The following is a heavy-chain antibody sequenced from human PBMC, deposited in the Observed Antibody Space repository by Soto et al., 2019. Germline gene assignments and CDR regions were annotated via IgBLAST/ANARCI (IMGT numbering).Heavy chain of an antibody. CDR2: ISSSSSYI. CDR1: GFTFSSYS. J-gene: IGHJ5*02. CDR3: ARALYYYDSSGYYGS. D-gene: IGHD3-22*01. Sequence: EVQLVESGGGLVKPGGSLRLSCAASGFTFSSYSMNWVSQAPGKGLEWVSSISSSSSYIYYADSVKGRFTISRDNAKNSAYLQMNCLRGEVTAVYYCARALYYYDSSGYYGSWGQGTLVPVSS. V-gene: IGHV3-21*01.